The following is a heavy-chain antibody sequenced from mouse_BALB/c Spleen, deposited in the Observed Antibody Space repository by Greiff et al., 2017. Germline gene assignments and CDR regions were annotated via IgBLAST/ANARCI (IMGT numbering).Heavy chain of an antibody. V-gene: IGHV5-15*02. CDR1: GFTFSDYG. J-gene: IGHJ2*01. D-gene: IGHD3-2*02. CDR2: ISNLAYSI. CDR3: ARDQGYYDY. Sequence: DVKLQESGGGLVQPGGSRKLSCAASGFTFSDYGMAWVRQAPGKGPEWVAFISNLAYSIYYADTVTGRFTISRENAKNTLYLEMSSLRSEDTAMYYCARDQGYYDYWGQGTTLTVSS.